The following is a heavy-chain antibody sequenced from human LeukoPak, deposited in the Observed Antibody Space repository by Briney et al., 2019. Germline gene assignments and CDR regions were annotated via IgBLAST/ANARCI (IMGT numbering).Heavy chain of an antibody. D-gene: IGHD2-2*01. Sequence: GGSLRLSCEASGFIFSGYAMSWVRQVAGKGLEWVSGIRGGAENTDYADSVRRRCTISRDNSKSTVYVQMNRLRAEDTAIYYCARGVCASTNGLTKDWGQGTLVTVSS. CDR2: IRGGAENT. V-gene: IGHV3-23*01. J-gene: IGHJ4*02. CDR3: ARGVCASTNGLTKD. CDR1: GFIFSGYA.